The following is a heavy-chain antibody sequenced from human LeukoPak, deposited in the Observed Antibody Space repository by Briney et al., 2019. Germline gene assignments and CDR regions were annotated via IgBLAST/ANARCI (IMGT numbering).Heavy chain of an antibody. CDR2: IYYSGST. Sequence: SETLSLTFTVSGGSISSSSYYWGWIRQPPGKGLEWIGSIYYSGSTYYNPSLKTRVTISVDTSKNQFSLKLSSVTAADTAVYYCARVTRRALHYWGQGTLVTVSS. CDR1: GGSISSSSYY. CDR3: ARVTRRALHY. V-gene: IGHV4-39*07. J-gene: IGHJ4*02. D-gene: IGHD2-2*01.